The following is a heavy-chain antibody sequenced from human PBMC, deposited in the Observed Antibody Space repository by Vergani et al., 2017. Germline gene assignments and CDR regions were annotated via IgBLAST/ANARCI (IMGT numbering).Heavy chain of an antibody. J-gene: IGHJ3*02. V-gene: IGHV4-59*01. CDR3: ASNPYCGGDCYSDAFDI. CDR1: GGPISSYY. D-gene: IGHD2-21*02. CDR2: IYYSGST. Sequence: QVQLQESGPGLVKPSETLSLTCTVSGGPISSYYWSWIRQPPGKGLEWIGYIYYSGSTNYNPSLKSRVTISVDTSKNQFSLKLSSVTAADTAVYYCASNPYCGGDCYSDAFDIWGQGTMVTVSS.